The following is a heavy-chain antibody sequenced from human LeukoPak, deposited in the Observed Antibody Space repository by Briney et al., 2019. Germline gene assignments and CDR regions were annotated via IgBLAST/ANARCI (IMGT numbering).Heavy chain of an antibody. V-gene: IGHV5-51*01. J-gene: IGHJ4*02. CDR1: GYRFINYW. D-gene: IGHD4-17*01. Sequence: GESRKIPFKGSGYRFINYWIGWVRQMPGKGLDWMGIIYPGDSDTRYSTSFQGQVTISDDTSSTPAILQWSSLKASDPVMYFCARESDYGDDVSYWGQRTLVTVS. CDR3: ARESDYGDDVSY. CDR2: IYPGDSDT.